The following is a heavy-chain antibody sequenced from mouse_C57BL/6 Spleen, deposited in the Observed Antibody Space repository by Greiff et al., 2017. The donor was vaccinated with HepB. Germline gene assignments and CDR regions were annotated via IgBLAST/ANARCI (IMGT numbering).Heavy chain of an antibody. J-gene: IGHJ3*01. V-gene: IGHV14-4*01. CDR2: IDPENGDT. CDR3: TTSAQPNWFAY. CDR1: GFNIKDDY. Sequence: VQLQQSGAELVRPGASVKLSCTASGFNIKDDYMHWVKQRPEQGLEWIGWIDPENGDTEYASKFQGKATITADTSSNTAYLQLSSLTSEDTAVYYCTTSAQPNWFAYWGQGTLVTVSA. D-gene: IGHD3-2*02.